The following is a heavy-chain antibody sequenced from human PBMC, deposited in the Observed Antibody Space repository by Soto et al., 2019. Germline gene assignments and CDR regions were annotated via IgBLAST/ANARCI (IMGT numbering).Heavy chain of an antibody. D-gene: IGHD3-10*01. CDR3: AIGRASGSYYLLDY. V-gene: IGHV1-8*01. J-gene: IGHJ4*02. Sequence: QVPLVQSGAEVKKPGASVKVSCKASGNTFTSYDINWVRQATGHGLEWMGWINPNSGNIGYAQKFQGRVTMTRDTAIRTAYMEVSRLRSDDTAVYYCAIGRASGSYYLLDYWGQGTLVTVSS. CDR2: INPNSGNI. CDR1: GNTFTSYD.